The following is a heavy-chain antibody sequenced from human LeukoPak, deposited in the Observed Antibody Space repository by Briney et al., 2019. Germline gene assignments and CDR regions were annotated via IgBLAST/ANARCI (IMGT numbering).Heavy chain of an antibody. V-gene: IGHV4-59*01. D-gene: IGHD6-13*01. CDR1: GGSISSYY. Sequence: SETLSLTCTVSGGSISSYYWSLIRQPPGKGLEWIGYIYYSGSTNYNPSLKSRVTISVDTSKNQFSLKLSSVTAADTAVYYCAREGVYEAAGTFDPWGQGTLVTVSS. J-gene: IGHJ5*02. CDR2: IYYSGST. CDR3: AREGVYEAAGTFDP.